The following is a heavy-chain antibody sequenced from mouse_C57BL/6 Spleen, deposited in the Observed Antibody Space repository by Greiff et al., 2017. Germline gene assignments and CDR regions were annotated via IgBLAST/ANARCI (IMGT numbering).Heavy chain of an antibody. V-gene: IGHV1-22*01. CDR1: GYTFPDYN. CDR3: AKSYYDYDEKAWFAY. D-gene: IGHD2-4*01. J-gene: IGHJ3*01. CDR2: FNPNNGGT. Sequence: EVQLQQSGPELVKPGASVKMSCKASGYTFPDYNMHWVKQSHGKSLEWIGYFNPNNGGTSYNKKFKGKATLTVNKSSSTAYIVLRSLTSENSAVYYCAKSYYDYDEKAWFAYWGQGALVTVSA.